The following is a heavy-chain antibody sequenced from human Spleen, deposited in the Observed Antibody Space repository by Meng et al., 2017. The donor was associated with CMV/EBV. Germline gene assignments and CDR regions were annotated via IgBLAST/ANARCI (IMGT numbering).Heavy chain of an antibody. CDR3: AKDMGGAFNWYAWFDL. CDR2: ITWNSEKT. D-gene: IGHD6-13*01. J-gene: IGHJ5*02. V-gene: IGHV3-9*01. Sequence: SLKISCAASGFNFDDYAMHWIRQAPGKGLEWVSGITWNSEKTAYADSVRGRFTVSRDNANNSLYLQLDNLRPGDTAFYYCAKDMGGAFNWYAWFDLWGQGSLVTVSS. CDR1: GFNFDDYA.